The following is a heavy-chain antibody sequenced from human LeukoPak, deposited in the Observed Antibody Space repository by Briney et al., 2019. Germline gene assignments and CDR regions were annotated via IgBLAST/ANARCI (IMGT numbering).Heavy chain of an antibody. CDR1: GFTFSSYA. Sequence: LAGGFLRLSCAASGFTFSSYAMSWVRQAPGKGLEWVSAISGSGGSTYYAASVKGRFTISRDNSKNTLYLQMNSLRAEDTAVYYCARKTDSSGSGDYWGQGTLVTVSS. CDR2: ISGSGGST. V-gene: IGHV3-23*01. CDR3: ARKTDSSGSGDY. J-gene: IGHJ4*02. D-gene: IGHD3-22*01.